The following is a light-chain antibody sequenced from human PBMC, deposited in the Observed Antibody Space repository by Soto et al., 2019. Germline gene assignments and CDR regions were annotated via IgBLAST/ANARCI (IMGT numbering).Light chain of an antibody. CDR3: QHYVTSLTT. Sequence: EIVLTQSPGTLSLSPGERATLSRGASQRVTSNYLAWYQQQPGQAPRLLIYGSSTRATGIPDRFTGSGSGTDFTLTISRLEPEDFAIYYCQHYVTSLTTFGQGTRVEIK. J-gene: IGKJ1*01. CDR1: QRVTSNY. CDR2: GSS. V-gene: IGKV3-20*01.